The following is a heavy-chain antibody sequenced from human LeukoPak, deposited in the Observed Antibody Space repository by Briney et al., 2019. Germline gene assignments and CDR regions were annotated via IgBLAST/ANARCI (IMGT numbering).Heavy chain of an antibody. CDR1: GFTFSSYA. CDR2: ISSTSSYI. Sequence: PGGSLRLSCAASGFTFSSYAMNWVRQAPGKGLEWVSSISSTSSYIYYADSVKGRFTISRDNAKNSLYLQMNSLRAEDTAVYYCARGHYDILTGYTDAFDIWGQGTMVTVSS. V-gene: IGHV3-21*01. CDR3: ARGHYDILTGYTDAFDI. J-gene: IGHJ3*02. D-gene: IGHD3-9*01.